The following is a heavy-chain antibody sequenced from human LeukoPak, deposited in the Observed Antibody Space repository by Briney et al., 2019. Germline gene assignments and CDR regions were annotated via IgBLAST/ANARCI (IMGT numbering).Heavy chain of an antibody. CDR3: TRDLGGHDTY. CDR1: GFTFSNYW. D-gene: IGHD3-22*01. V-gene: IGHV3-74*01. Sequence: GGSLRLSCAASGFTFSNYWMHWVRQAPGKGLVWVSHISTDGSNTGYADSVKGRFTISRDNAQNTLYLQMNSLRAEDTAVYYCTRDLGGHDTYWGQGTLVTVSS. J-gene: IGHJ4*02. CDR2: ISTDGSNT.